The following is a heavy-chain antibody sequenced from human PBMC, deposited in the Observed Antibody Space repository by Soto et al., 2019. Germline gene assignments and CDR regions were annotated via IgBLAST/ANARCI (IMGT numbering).Heavy chain of an antibody. CDR2: IYYSGST. J-gene: IGHJ4*02. CDR3: ASGVPLGARPELSHFDY. V-gene: IGHV4-31*03. Sequence: PSETLSLTCTVSGGSISSGGYYWSWIRQHPGKGLEWIGYIYYSGSTYYNPSLKSRVTISVDTSKNQFSLKLSSVTAADTAVYYCASGVPLGARPELSHFDYWGQGTLVTVSS. D-gene: IGHD1-1*01. CDR1: GGSISSGGYY.